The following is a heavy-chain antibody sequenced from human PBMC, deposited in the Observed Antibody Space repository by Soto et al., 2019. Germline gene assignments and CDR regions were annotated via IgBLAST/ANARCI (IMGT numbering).Heavy chain of an antibody. CDR3: ATSDFWTAHYTGLADS. D-gene: IGHD3-3*01. CDR2: ISSSGTTI. J-gene: IGHJ4*02. CDR1: GFTFSDYY. Sequence: KTGGSLRLSCAASGFTFSDYYMSWIRQAPGKGLEWVSFISSSGTTIYYADSVKGRFTISRDNAKNSLYLQMNSLRAEDTAVYYCATSDFWTAHYTGLADSWGQGTLVTVSS. V-gene: IGHV3-11*01.